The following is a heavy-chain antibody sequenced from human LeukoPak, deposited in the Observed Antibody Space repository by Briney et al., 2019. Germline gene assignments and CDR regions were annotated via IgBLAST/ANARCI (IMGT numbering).Heavy chain of an antibody. J-gene: IGHJ4*02. CDR3: ARLCRAGCSSPSCYTDF. CDR1: GVSIDSTAYH. Sequence: SSETLSLTCSVSGVSIDSTAYHWAWIRQPPGKGLEWIGTISYSSSTYYNPSLKSRVTISLDTSENQFSLNLNSVTAADTAVYYCARLCRAGCSSPSCYTDFWGQGSLVTVSS. V-gene: IGHV4-39*07. D-gene: IGHD2-2*01. CDR2: ISYSSST.